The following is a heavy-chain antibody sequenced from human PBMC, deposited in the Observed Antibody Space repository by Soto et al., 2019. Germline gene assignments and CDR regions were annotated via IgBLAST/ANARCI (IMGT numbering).Heavy chain of an antibody. CDR1: GYIFTAYY. V-gene: IGHV1-2*02. CDR3: ARDGEYSSSSGLLSY. CDR2: MNPNSGES. J-gene: IGHJ4*02. Sequence: QVQLMQSGAEVGKPGASVKVSCKAAGYIFTAYYIHWVRQAPGQGLEWLGWMNPNSGESNSAQHIQGRVTMTRDTSIVTADMELTRLTSDDTAVYYCARDGEYSSSSGLLSYWGQGTLVTVSS. D-gene: IGHD6-6*01.